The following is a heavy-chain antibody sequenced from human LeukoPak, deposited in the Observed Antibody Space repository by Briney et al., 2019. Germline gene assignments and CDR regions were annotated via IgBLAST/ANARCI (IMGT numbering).Heavy chain of an antibody. Sequence: GASVKVSCKASGYTFTSYAMHWVRQAPGQRLEWMGWINAGNGNTKYSQKFQGRVTITRDTSASTAYMEPSSLRSEDTAVYYCARGSHRGDTAMVTSYWGQGTLVTVSS. J-gene: IGHJ4*02. CDR1: GYTFTSYA. D-gene: IGHD5-18*01. CDR3: ARGSHRGDTAMVTSY. V-gene: IGHV1-3*01. CDR2: INAGNGNT.